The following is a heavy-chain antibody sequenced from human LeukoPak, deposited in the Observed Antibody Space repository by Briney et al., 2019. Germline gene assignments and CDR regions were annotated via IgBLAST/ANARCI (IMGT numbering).Heavy chain of an antibody. CDR1: XGTFSXYA. CDR2: IIPILGIA. CDR3: ARGGSRYFDWLLSWDWFDP. J-gene: IGHJ5*02. V-gene: IGHV1-69*10. D-gene: IGHD3-9*01. Sequence: VTVSXXAXXGTFSXYAISWVRQAPGQGLEWMGRIIPILGIANYAQKFQGRVTITADKSTSTAYMELSSLRSEDTAVYYCARGGSRYFDWLLSWDWFDPWGQGTLVTVSS.